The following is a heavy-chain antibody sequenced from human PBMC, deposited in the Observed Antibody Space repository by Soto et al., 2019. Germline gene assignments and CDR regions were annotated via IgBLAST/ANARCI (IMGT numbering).Heavy chain of an antibody. V-gene: IGHV4-34*01. CDR1: GGSFSGYY. CDR3: ARGRQLAGGWFDP. Sequence: PSETLSLTCAVYGGSFSGYYWSWIRQPPGKGLEWIGEINHSGSTNYNPSLKSRVTISVDTSKNQLSLKLSSVTAADTAVYYCARGRQLAGGWFDPWGQGTLVTV. J-gene: IGHJ5*02. D-gene: IGHD6-6*01. CDR2: INHSGST.